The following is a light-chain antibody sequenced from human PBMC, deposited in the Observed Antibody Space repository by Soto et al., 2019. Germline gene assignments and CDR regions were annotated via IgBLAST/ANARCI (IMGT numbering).Light chain of an antibody. CDR2: DAS. V-gene: IGKV3-11*01. J-gene: IGKJ5*01. CDR1: QSVSSH. Sequence: EIVLAQSPATLSLSPGERATLSCRASQSVSSHLAWYQQKPGQSPRLLICDASNRATGIPARFRGSGSGTDFTLTIRRLQSEDFAVYFCQQYNNWPSFGQGTRLEIK. CDR3: QQYNNWPS.